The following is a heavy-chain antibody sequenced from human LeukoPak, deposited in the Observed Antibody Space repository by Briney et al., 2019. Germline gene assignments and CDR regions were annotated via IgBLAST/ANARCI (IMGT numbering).Heavy chain of an antibody. D-gene: IGHD1-1*01. CDR1: GFTFSNYG. J-gene: IGHJ4*02. CDR3: ARGRAFRGTMTLFDN. V-gene: IGHV3-30*03. Sequence: GGSLRLSCAASGFTFSNYGMHWVRQAPGKGPEWVTLISYDGSNKFYADSVKGRFTISRDNSKNILYLQMDSLRPEDTAVFHCARGRAFRGTMTLFDNWGRGTLVTVSS. CDR2: ISYDGSNK.